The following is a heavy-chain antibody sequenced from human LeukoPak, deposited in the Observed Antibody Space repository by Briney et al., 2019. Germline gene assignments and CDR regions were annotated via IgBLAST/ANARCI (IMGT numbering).Heavy chain of an antibody. Sequence: GASVKVSCKASGYTFTSYGISWVRQAPGQGLEWMGWISAYNGNTNYAQKLQGRVTMTTDTSTSTAYMELGSLRSDDTAVYYCARYVFWSSYYYGMDVWGQGTTVTVSS. CDR1: GYTFTSYG. V-gene: IGHV1-18*01. CDR3: ARYVFWSSYYYGMDV. J-gene: IGHJ6*02. CDR2: ISAYNGNT. D-gene: IGHD3-3*01.